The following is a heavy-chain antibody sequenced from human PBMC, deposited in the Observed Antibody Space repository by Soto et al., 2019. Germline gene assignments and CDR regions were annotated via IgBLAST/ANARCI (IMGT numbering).Heavy chain of an antibody. CDR1: GGSITSSY. J-gene: IGHJ6*02. CDR3: ARGDGAFFYYGLEV. CDR2: IYDTGISGYTPST. Sequence: SETLSLTCTVSGGSITSSYWSWIRRPPGKGLEWIAYIYDTGISGYTPSTSHNPSLMSRVTMSVDTSKSQFSLKLTSVPAADTAVYYCARGDGAFFYYGLEVWGQGIMVKVSS. V-gene: IGHV4-59*01.